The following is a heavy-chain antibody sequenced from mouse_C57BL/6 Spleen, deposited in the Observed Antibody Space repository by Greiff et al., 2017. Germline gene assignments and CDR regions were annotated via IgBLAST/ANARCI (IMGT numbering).Heavy chain of an antibody. CDR3: AREGSWEAWLAY. CDR1: GYTFTSYC. V-gene: IGHV1-52*01. CDR2: IDPSDSET. D-gene: IGHD1-1*02. J-gene: IGHJ3*01. Sequence: VQLQQPGAELVRPGSSVKLSCKASGYTFTSYCMHWVKQRPLQGLEWIGNIDPSDSETHYNQKFKDKATLTVDKFSSTAYMQLSSLTSEDSAVYYCAREGSWEAWLAYWGQGTLVTVSA.